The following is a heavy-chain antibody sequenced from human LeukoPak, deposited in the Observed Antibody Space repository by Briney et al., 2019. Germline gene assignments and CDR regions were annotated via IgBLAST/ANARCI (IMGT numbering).Heavy chain of an antibody. CDR1: GGSISSYY. Sequence: ASETLSLTCTVSGGSISSYYWSWIRQPPGKGLEWIGYIYYSGSTNYNPSLKSRVTISLDTSKNQFSLNLSSVTAADTAVYYCARESFHTSSYDYWGQGTLVTVSS. CDR2: IYYSGST. J-gene: IGHJ4*02. CDR3: ARESFHTSSYDY. V-gene: IGHV4-59*01. D-gene: IGHD2-2*01.